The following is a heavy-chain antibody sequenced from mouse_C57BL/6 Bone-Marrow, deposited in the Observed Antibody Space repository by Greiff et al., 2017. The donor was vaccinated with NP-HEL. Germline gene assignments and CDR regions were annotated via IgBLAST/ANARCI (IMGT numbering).Heavy chain of an antibody. V-gene: IGHV5-4*01. Sequence: EVQGVESGGGLVKPGGSLKLSCAASGFTFSSYAMSWVRQTPEKRLEWVATISDGGSYTYYPDNVKGRFTISRDNAKNNLYLQMSHLKSEDTAMYYCARDYYSNYWFAYWGQGTLVTVSA. CDR3: ARDYYSNYWFAY. D-gene: IGHD2-5*01. CDR1: GFTFSSYA. CDR2: ISDGGSYT. J-gene: IGHJ3*01.